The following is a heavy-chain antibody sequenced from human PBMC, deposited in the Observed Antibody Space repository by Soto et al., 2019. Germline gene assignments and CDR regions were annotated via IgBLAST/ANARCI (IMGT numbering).Heavy chain of an antibody. V-gene: IGHV1-18*04. D-gene: IGHD3-10*01. Sequence: ASVKVSCKTSGYNFLNYGMSWVRQAPGQGPEWMGWISVYHGNTIYAQNFQGRVTMTTDTSTSTAYMELTSLRSDDTGVYYCARAHGGATMAPLYWGQGTLVTVSS. CDR2: ISVYHGNT. J-gene: IGHJ4*02. CDR1: GYNFLNYG. CDR3: ARAHGGATMAPLY.